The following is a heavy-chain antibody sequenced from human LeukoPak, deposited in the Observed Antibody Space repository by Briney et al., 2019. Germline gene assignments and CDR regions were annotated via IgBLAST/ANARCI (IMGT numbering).Heavy chain of an antibody. CDR2: ISSSSSTI. D-gene: IGHD4-11*01. Sequence: GGSLRLSCAASGFTFSSYSMNWVRQAPGKGLEWVSYISSSSSTIYYADSVKGRFTISRDNAKNSLYLQMNSLRAEDTAVYYCARGRNYVVFDYWGQGTLVTVSS. V-gene: IGHV3-48*01. CDR1: GFTFSSYS. J-gene: IGHJ4*02. CDR3: ARGRNYVVFDY.